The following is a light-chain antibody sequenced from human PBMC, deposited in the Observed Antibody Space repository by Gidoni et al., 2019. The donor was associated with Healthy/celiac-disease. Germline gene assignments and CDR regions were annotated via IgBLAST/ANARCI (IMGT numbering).Light chain of an antibody. V-gene: IGKV1-8*01. Sequence: AIRITQSPSSLSASTGDRVTFTCRASQGISSYLAWYQQKPGKAPKLLIYAASTLQSGVPSRCSGSGSGTDFTLTISCLQSEDFATYYCQQYYSYPRTFXQXTKLEIK. J-gene: IGKJ2*01. CDR2: AAS. CDR1: QGISSY. CDR3: QQYYSYPRT.